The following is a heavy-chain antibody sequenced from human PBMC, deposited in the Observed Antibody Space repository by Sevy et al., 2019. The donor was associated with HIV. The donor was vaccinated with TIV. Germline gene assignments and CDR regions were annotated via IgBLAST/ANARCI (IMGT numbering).Heavy chain of an antibody. D-gene: IGHD6-19*01. Sequence: SETLSLTCAVYGGSFSGYYWSWIRQPPGKGLEWIGEINHSGSTNYNPSLKSRVTISVDTSKNQFSLKLSSVTAADTAVYYCASDRREYSSGWYRYYGMDVWGQGTTVTVSS. CDR2: INHSGST. CDR1: GGSFSGYY. V-gene: IGHV4-34*01. CDR3: ASDRREYSSGWYRYYGMDV. J-gene: IGHJ6*02.